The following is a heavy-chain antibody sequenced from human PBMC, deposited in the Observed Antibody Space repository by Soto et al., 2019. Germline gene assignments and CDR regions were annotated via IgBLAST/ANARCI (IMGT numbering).Heavy chain of an antibody. J-gene: IGHJ4*02. CDR3: AREVATIKRPFAY. CDR2: INPNTGGT. D-gene: IGHD5-12*01. V-gene: IGHV1-2*02. CDR1: GYTFTGYY. Sequence: ASVKVSCKASGYTFTGYYIHWVRQAPGQGLEWMGWINPNTGGTNFAQKFQGTLTMTRDTSISTAYMDLTSLRSDDTAVYYCAREVATIKRPFAYWGQGTLLTVSS.